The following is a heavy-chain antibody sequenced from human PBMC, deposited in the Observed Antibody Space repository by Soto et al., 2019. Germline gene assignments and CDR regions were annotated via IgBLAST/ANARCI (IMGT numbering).Heavy chain of an antibody. J-gene: IGHJ4*02. CDR1: GFIFSNYA. D-gene: IGHD2-15*01. CDR3: AHFKQWVAATADY. CDR2: ISGAGDYT. Sequence: EVQLLESGGGLVQPGGSLRLSCAASGFIFSNYAMTWVRQAPGKGLEWVSAISGAGDYTYYADSVKGRFTISRDNSKNTLYLQMNSLRAEDTAVYYCAHFKQWVAATADYWGQGTLVTVSS. V-gene: IGHV3-23*01.